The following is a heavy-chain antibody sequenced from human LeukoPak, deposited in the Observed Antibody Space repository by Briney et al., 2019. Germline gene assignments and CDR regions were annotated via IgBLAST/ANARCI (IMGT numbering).Heavy chain of an antibody. CDR1: GGSISNYY. V-gene: IGHV4-4*07. CDR2: IYSSGST. Sequence: PSETLSLTCTVSGGSISNYYWSWIRQPAGKGLEWIGRIYSSGSTDYNPSLKSRVTMSVDTSKNQFSLKLNSVTAADTAVYYCARFEGYDFLTGYAYYFEHWGQGTLVTVSS. D-gene: IGHD3/OR15-3a*01. J-gene: IGHJ4*02. CDR3: ARFEGYDFLTGYAYYFEH.